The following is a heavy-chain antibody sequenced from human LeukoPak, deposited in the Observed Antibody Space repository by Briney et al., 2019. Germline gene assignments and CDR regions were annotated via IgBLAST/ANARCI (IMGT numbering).Heavy chain of an antibody. CDR1: GGTVSSYA. D-gene: IGHD4-17*01. CDR3: ARATVTTFNWFDP. CDR2: IIPIVGTA. V-gene: IGHV1-69*13. Sequence: SVKVSCKASGGTVSSYAISWVRQDPGQGLEWMGGIIPIVGTAKYAQKFQGRVTITADESTSTAYMELRSLRSEDTAVYYCARATVTTFNWFDPWGQGTVVTVSS. J-gene: IGHJ5*02.